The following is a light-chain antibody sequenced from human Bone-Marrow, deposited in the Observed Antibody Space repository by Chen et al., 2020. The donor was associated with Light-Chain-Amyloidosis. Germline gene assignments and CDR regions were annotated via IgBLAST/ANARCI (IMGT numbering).Light chain of an antibody. CDR2: EDY. Sequence: NFMLTQPHSVSESPGKTVIISCTRRSGSIATNYVQWYQQRPGSAPTTVIYEDYQRPSGVPDRFSDSIDRSSNAASLTISGLKTEDEADYYCQSYQGSSQGVFGGGTKLTVL. CDR3: QSYQGSSQGV. CDR1: SGSIATNY. J-gene: IGLJ3*02. V-gene: IGLV6-57*03.